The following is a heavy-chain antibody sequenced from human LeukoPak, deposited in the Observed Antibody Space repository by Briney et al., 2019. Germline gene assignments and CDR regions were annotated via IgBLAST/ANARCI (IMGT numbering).Heavy chain of an antibody. V-gene: IGHV1-69*13. J-gene: IGHJ6*03. Sequence: SVKVSCTASGGTFSSYAISWVRQPPGQGLEWMGGIIPIFGTANYAQKFRGRVTITADEYTSTAYMELSSLRSEDTAVHYCARYCSSTSCYGADYMDVWGKGTTVTVS. D-gene: IGHD2-2*01. CDR3: ARYCSSTSCYGADYMDV. CDR2: IIPIFGTA. CDR1: GGTFSSYA.